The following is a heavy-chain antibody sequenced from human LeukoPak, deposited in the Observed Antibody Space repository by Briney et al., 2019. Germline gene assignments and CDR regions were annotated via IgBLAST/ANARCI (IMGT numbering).Heavy chain of an antibody. CDR1: GGSISSSSYY. Sequence: SETLSLTCTVSGGSISSSSYYWSWIRQPPGKGLEWIGYIYYSGTTNYNPSLKSRVTISVDTSKNQFSLKLSSVTAADTAVYYCARLPHMVRGVIITEYYFDYWGQGTLVTVSS. D-gene: IGHD3-10*01. CDR3: ARLPHMVRGVIITEYYFDY. J-gene: IGHJ4*02. CDR2: IYYSGTT. V-gene: IGHV4-61*05.